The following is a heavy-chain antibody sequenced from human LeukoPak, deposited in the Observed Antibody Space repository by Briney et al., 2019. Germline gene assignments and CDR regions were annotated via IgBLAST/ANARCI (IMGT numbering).Heavy chain of an antibody. CDR1: GYTFTSYD. D-gene: IGHD2-15*01. V-gene: IGHV1-8*01. CDR3: ARGPHRYCSGGSCVIDY. Sequence: GASVKVSCKASGYTFTSYDVNWVRRATGQGLEWMGWMNPNSGNTGYAQKFQGRVTMTRNTSISTAYMELSSLRSEDTAVYYCARGPHRYCSGGSCVIDYWGQGTLVTVSS. J-gene: IGHJ4*02. CDR2: MNPNSGNT.